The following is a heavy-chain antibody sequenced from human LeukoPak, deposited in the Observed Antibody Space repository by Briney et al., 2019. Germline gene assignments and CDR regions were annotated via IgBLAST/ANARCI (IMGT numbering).Heavy chain of an antibody. CDR3: ARGDGPGSYLIDP. Sequence: GGSLRLSCAASGFILNNYAMHWVRRAPGQGLKWLTLMSHDGSNIRYLDSVKGRFTISRDNSKNTVYLDMNSLRAEDTTIYYCARGDGPGSYLIDPWGQGTLVTVSS. CDR2: MSHDGSNI. D-gene: IGHD3-10*01. V-gene: IGHV3-30*04. CDR1: GFILNNYA. J-gene: IGHJ5*02.